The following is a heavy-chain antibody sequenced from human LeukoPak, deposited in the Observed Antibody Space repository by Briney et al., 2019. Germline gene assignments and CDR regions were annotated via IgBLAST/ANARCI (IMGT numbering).Heavy chain of an antibody. CDR3: AKIGDFWRGYFDY. Sequence: PGGSLRLSCAASGFTFISYAMNWVRRTPGKGLEWVSAISGRGDSTYYADSVKGRFTISRDNSKSTLYLQMNSLRAEDTAGYYCAKIGDFWRGYFDYWGQGTLVTVSS. CDR2: ISGRGDST. CDR1: GFTFISYA. V-gene: IGHV3-23*01. D-gene: IGHD3-3*01. J-gene: IGHJ4*02.